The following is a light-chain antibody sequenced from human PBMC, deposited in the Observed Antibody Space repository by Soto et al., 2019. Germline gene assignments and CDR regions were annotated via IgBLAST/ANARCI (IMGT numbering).Light chain of an antibody. J-gene: IGKJ1*01. Sequence: EIVLTQSPGTLSLSPGERATLSCRASQSVSSSYLAWYQQKPGQAPRLLIYGASSRATVIPDRFSGSWSGTDFTLTISRLEPEDLAVYYCQQYGSSPTFGQGTKVDIK. CDR3: QQYGSSPT. V-gene: IGKV3-20*01. CDR2: GAS. CDR1: QSVSSSY.